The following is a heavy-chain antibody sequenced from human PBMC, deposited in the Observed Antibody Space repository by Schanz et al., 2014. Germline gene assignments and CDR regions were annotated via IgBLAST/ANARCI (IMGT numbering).Heavy chain of an antibody. CDR1: GFTFSDSW. Sequence: VQLVESGGGVVQPWRSLRLSCAASGFTFSDSWMHWVRQAPGKGLVWVSRTSHDGSFTTFADSVKGRFTISRDNDKNALYLKMNSLRAEDTAVYYCVRDTDYHFDYWGQGTLVTVSS. V-gene: IGHV3-74*01. CDR2: TSHDGSFT. J-gene: IGHJ4*02. CDR3: VRDTDYHFDY. D-gene: IGHD4-17*01.